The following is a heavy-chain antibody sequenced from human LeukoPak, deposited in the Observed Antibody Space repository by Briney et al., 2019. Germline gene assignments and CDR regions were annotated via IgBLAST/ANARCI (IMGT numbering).Heavy chain of an antibody. CDR2: ISSSSSYI. J-gene: IGHJ4*02. CDR1: GFAFSSYS. CDR3: ARYCSSTSCYGFDY. V-gene: IGHV3-21*01. Sequence: GSLRLSCAASGFAFSSYSMNWVRRAPGKGLEWVSSISSSSSYIYYADSVKGRFTISRDNSKNSLYLQMSSLRAEDTAVYYCARYCSSTSCYGFDYWGQGTLVTVSS. D-gene: IGHD2-2*01.